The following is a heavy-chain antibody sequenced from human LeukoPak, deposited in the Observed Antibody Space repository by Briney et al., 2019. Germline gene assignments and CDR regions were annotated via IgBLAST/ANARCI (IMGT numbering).Heavy chain of an antibody. J-gene: IGHJ4*02. CDR1: GYTFTGYY. CDR3: AVSYSSSWGSFDY. D-gene: IGHD6-13*01. CDR2: INPNSGDT. V-gene: IGHV1-2*02. Sequence: ASVKVSCRASGYTFTGYYMHRVRQAPGQGLEWMGWINPNSGDTNYAQKFQGRVTMTRDTSISTAYMELSSLRSDDTAVYYCAVSYSSSWGSFDYWGQGTLVTVSS.